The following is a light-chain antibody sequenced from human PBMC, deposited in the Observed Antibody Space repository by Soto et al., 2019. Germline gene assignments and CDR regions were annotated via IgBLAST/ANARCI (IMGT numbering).Light chain of an antibody. Sequence: DIQMTQSPSSLSASVGDRVTITCRASQSISSHLNWYQQKPGNAPKLLIYTASTLQSGVPSRFSGSGSGTDFTLTISSLQPEDFATYYCQQSHSTPQTFGQGTKVEIK. J-gene: IGKJ1*01. CDR3: QQSHSTPQT. CDR1: QSISSH. CDR2: TAS. V-gene: IGKV1-39*01.